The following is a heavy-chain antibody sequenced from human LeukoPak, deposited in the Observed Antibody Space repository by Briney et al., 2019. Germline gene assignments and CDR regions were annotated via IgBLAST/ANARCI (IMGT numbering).Heavy chain of an antibody. V-gene: IGHV5-51*01. CDR2: IYPGDSDT. J-gene: IGHJ4*02. D-gene: IGHD3-22*01. CDR1: GYSFTSYW. CDR3: ARLYDSSGYISHYDY. Sequence: GKSLKISCKGSGYSFTSYWIGWVRQMPGKGLEWMGIIYPGDSDTRYSPSFQGQVTISADKSISTAYLQWSSLKASDTAMYYCARLYDSSGYISHYDYWGQGTLVTVSS.